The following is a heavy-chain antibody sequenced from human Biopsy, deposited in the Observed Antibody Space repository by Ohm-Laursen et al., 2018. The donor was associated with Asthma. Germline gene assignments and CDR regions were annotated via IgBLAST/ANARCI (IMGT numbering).Heavy chain of an antibody. V-gene: IGHV1-69*01. J-gene: IGHJ6*02. D-gene: IGHD4-17*01. CDR3: ARGGYYGARRHHNGLDV. CDR1: GDILSSFG. Sequence: GSSVKVSCKAHGDILSSFGIKWVRKAPGQGLEWMGGVIPIYGTTHTAQKFQGRVTITADESTSTAYMELTSLRKEDTAVYYCARGGYYGARRHHNGLDVWGQGTTVTVSS. CDR2: VIPIYGTT.